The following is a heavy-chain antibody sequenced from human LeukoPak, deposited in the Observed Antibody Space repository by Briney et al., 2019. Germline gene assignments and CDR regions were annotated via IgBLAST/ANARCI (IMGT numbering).Heavy chain of an antibody. J-gene: IGHJ4*02. CDR2: MNPNSGNT. CDR1: GFTLTSYD. Sequence: GASVKVSCKASGFTLTSYDINWVRQASGQGLEWMGWMNPNSGNTGYAQKFQGGVTMTRNTSISTAYMELSSLRSGDTAVYYCARETKGRGSDYWGQGTLVTVSS. D-gene: IGHD3-10*01. CDR3: ARETKGRGSDY. V-gene: IGHV1-8*01.